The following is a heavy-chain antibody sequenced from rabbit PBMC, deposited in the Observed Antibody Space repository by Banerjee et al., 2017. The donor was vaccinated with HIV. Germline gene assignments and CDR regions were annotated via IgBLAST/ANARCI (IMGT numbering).Heavy chain of an antibody. J-gene: IGHJ3*01. D-gene: IGHD1-1*01. V-gene: IGHV1S45*01. Sequence: QEQLEESGGDLVKPEGSLTLTCTASGFSFSSSYWICWVRQAPGKGLEWIACIYTGSSGSTYYASWAEGRFTISKTSSTTVTLQMTSLTAADTATYFCARVTTNSGWFFRLWGQGTLVTVS. CDR1: GFSFSSSYW. CDR3: ARVTTNSGWFFRL. CDR2: IYTGSSGST.